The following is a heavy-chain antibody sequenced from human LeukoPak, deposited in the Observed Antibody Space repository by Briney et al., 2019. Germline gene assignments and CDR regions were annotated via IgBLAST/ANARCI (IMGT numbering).Heavy chain of an antibody. J-gene: IGHJ4*02. CDR1: GGSISSSSYY. CDR3: ARIKVPASVDY. Sequence: SETLSLTCTVSGGSISSSSYYWGWIRQPPGKGLEWIGSIYYSGSTYYNPSLKSRVTISVDTSKNQFSLKLSSVTAADTAVYYCARIKVPASVDYWGQGTLVTVSS. D-gene: IGHD2-2*01. V-gene: IGHV4-39*01. CDR2: IYYSGST.